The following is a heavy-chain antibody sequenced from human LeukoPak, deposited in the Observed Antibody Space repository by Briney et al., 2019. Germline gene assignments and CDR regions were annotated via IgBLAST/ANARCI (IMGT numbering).Heavy chain of an antibody. CDR3: AKLAPGIQLWFFDY. J-gene: IGHJ4*02. D-gene: IGHD5-18*01. Sequence: PGGSLRLSCAGSGFTVSSNYMSWVRQAPGKGLEWVSATSGSGGSTYYADSVKGRFTISRDNSKNTLYLQMNSLRAEDTAVYYCAKLAPGIQLWFFDYWGQGTLVTVSS. CDR2: TSGSGGST. V-gene: IGHV3-23*01. CDR1: GFTVSSNY.